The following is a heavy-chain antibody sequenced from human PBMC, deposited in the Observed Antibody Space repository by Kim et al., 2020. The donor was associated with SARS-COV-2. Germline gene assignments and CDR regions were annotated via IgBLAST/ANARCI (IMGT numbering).Heavy chain of an antibody. J-gene: IGHJ4*02. CDR2: ISYDGSNK. CDR1: GFTFSSYG. CDR3: ASLVGYSYGPTGDY. D-gene: IGHD5-18*01. Sequence: GGSLRLSCAASGFTFSSYGMHWFRQAPGKGLEWVAVISYDGSNKYYADSVKGRFTISRDNSKNTLYLQMNSLRAEDTAVYYCASLVGYSYGPTGDYWGQGTLVTVSS. V-gene: IGHV3-33*05.